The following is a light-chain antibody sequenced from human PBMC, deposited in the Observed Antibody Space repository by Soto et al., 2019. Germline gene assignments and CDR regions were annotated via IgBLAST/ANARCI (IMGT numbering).Light chain of an antibody. CDR2: RAS. V-gene: IGKV1-5*03. Sequence: DIQMTQSPSTLSAYVGDRVTITCRASQSISSWLAWYQQKPGKGPELLIYRASSLESGVPSRFSGSGSGTEFTLTISSLQPDDFATYYCQQYNNYPRTFGQGTKVEIK. CDR1: QSISSW. J-gene: IGKJ1*01. CDR3: QQYNNYPRT.